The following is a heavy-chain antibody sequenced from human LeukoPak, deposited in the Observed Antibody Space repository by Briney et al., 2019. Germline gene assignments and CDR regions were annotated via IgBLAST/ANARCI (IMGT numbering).Heavy chain of an antibody. Sequence: GGSRRLSCAASGFTFSSYWMSWVRQAPGKGLEWVANIKQDGSEKYYVDSVKGRFTISRDNAKNSLYLQMSSPRAEDTAVYYCARGDDFWSGYYTLFDYWGQGTLVTVSS. CDR1: GFTFSSYW. V-gene: IGHV3-7*01. CDR2: IKQDGSEK. J-gene: IGHJ4*02. CDR3: ARGDDFWSGYYTLFDY. D-gene: IGHD3-3*01.